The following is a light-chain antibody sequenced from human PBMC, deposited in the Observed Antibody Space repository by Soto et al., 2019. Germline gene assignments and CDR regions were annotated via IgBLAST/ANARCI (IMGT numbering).Light chain of an antibody. J-gene: IGKJ1*01. CDR2: GAS. CDR1: RTVHST. Sequence: EIVMTQSPATVSVSQGDRATLSCRASRTVHSTVAWYQHKPGQAPRLLIYGASFRATGMPARFSGSGFGTEFTLTISSLESEDFAVYYCQQYNNWPRTFGQGTKV. V-gene: IGKV3-15*01. CDR3: QQYNNWPRT.